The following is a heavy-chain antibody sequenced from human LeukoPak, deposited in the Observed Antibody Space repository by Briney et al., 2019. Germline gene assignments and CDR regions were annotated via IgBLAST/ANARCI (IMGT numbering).Heavy chain of an antibody. J-gene: IGHJ4*02. CDR1: GDSITNND. CDR2: THDSGNS. CDR3: ARDRSAAPPHY. Sequence: SETLSLTCSVSGDSITNNDWAWIRQPPGKGLEWIGYTHDSGNSNYNPSLRSRVTISVDTSKNQFSLKLTSVTAADTAVYYCARDRSAAPPHYWGQGTLVTVSS. D-gene: IGHD6-13*01. V-gene: IGHV4-59*13.